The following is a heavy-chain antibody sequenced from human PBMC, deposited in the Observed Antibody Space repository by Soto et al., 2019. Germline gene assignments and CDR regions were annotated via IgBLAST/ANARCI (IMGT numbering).Heavy chain of an antibody. V-gene: IGHV2-5*02. J-gene: IGHJ5*02. CDR3: AHISLHYKNWFDP. D-gene: IGHD4-4*01. CDR1: GFSLSSDGVG. Sequence: QITLKESGPTVVKPTQTLTLSCTFSGFSLSSDGVGVGWIRQPPGKAPEWLALIYWDGDTRYSPSLKTRLTITKDYSKNQVVLTMTNMDHDDTATYYCAHISLHYKNWFDPWGQGTMVIVSS. CDR2: IYWDGDT.